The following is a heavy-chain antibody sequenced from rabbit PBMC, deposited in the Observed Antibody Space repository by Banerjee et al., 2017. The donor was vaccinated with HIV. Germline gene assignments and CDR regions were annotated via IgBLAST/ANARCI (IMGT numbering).Heavy chain of an antibody. D-gene: IGHD6-1*01. Sequence: QEQLVESGGGLVQPEGSLTLPCTASGFDLSSYAMCWVRQAPGKGLEWIACINSNTGNTVYASWAKGPFTISKTSSTTVTLQMTSLTAADTATYFCARAYIGWDGYGHGTFNLWGPGTLVTVS. V-gene: IGHV1S45*01. CDR1: GFDLSSYA. CDR2: INSNTGNT. J-gene: IGHJ4*01. CDR3: ARAYIGWDGYGHGTFNL.